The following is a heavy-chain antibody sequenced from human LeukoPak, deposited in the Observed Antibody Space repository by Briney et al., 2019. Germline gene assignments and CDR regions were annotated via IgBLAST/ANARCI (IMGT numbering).Heavy chain of an antibody. Sequence: PSETLSLTCTVSGGSFSSGLYYWTWIRQPAGKGLEWIGRIYISGSTNYNPSLKSRVTISRDTSKNEFSLKLSSVTAADTAVYYCASAYDIFMGDAFDIWGQGTMVTVSS. V-gene: IGHV4-61*02. D-gene: IGHD3-9*01. J-gene: IGHJ3*02. CDR2: IYISGST. CDR1: GGSFSSGLYY. CDR3: ASAYDIFMGDAFDI.